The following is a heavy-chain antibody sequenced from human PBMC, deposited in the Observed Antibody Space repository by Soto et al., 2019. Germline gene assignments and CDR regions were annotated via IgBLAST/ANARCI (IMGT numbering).Heavy chain of an antibody. CDR1: GGSFSGYY. D-gene: IGHD1-1*01. V-gene: IGHV4-34*01. J-gene: IGHJ6*03. Sequence: SETLSLTCAVYGGSFSGYYWSWIRQPPGKGLEWIGEINHSGSTNYNPSLKSRVTISVDTSKNQFSLKLSSVTAADTAVYYCARGGTTGTTVTRNYYYMDVWGNGTTVTVSS. CDR2: INHSGST. CDR3: ARGGTTGTTVTRNYYYMDV.